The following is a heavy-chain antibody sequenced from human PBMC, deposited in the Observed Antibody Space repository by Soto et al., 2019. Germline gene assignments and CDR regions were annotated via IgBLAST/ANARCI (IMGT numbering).Heavy chain of an antibody. CDR3: ARWEQPLFDY. CDR2: ISSDGNHK. J-gene: IGHJ4*02. Sequence: QVKLVESGGGVAQPGRSLRLSCAASGFNVSAYTMHWVRQAPGKRLEWVAVISSDGNHKYYTDSVKGRFTISRDTSTNTLYLQMNSLRAEDTAVYYCARWEQPLFDYWGQGTLVTVSS. CDR1: GFNVSAYT. D-gene: IGHD1-26*01. V-gene: IGHV3-30-3*01.